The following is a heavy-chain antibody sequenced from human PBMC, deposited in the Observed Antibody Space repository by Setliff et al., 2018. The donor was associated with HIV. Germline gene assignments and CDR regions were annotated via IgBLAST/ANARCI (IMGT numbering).Heavy chain of an antibody. CDR2: IDHTGST. Sequence: SETLSLTCAVYGGSFSGYYWSWIRQPPGKGLAWLGEIDHTGSTNYNLSLKSRITMSADPSKNQFSLKVRSVIAADTALYYCARGRNYGSPYFYYMDVWATGTTVTVSS. CDR1: GGSFSGYY. CDR3: ARGRNYGSPYFYYMDV. V-gene: IGHV4-34*01. J-gene: IGHJ6*03. D-gene: IGHD3-10*01.